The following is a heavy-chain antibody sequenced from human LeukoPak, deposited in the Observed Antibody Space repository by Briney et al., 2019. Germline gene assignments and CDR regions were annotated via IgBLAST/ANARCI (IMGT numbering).Heavy chain of an antibody. CDR3: ARTHRPPSLNPFSAVTNAPGRDAFDI. J-gene: IGHJ3*02. V-gene: IGHV1-69*06. Sequence: GASVKVSCKASGYTFTSYGITWVRQAPGQGLEWMGGILPIFGTTNYAQRFQGRVTITADKSTSTSYMELSSLRSEDTAVYYCARTHRPPSLNPFSAVTNAPGRDAFDIWGQGTMVTVSS. CDR1: GYTFTSYG. CDR2: ILPIFGTT. D-gene: IGHD4-17*01.